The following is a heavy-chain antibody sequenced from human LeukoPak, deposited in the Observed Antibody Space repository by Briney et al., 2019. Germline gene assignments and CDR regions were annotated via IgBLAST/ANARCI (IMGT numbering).Heavy chain of an antibody. CDR3: ARVARVGGGYGYNSGLFDY. D-gene: IGHD5-24*01. CDR1: GFTFSSNW. V-gene: IGHV3-7*01. J-gene: IGHJ4*02. Sequence: GGSLRLSCAVSGFTFSSNWMSWVRQAPGKGLEWVANKKYYVDSMKGRFTISRDNAKNSLYLQMNSLRAEDTAVYYCARVARVGGGYGYNSGLFDYWGQGTLVTVSS. CDR2: KK.